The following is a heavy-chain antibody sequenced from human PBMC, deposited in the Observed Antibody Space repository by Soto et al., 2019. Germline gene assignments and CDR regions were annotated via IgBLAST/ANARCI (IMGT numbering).Heavy chain of an antibody. D-gene: IGHD2-15*01. CDR2: IYWDDDK. Sequence: QITLKESGPTLVKPTQTLTLTCTFSGFSLSTSGVGVGWIRQPPGKALEWLALIYWDDDKRYSPSLKSRLTIPMDTSKNQRVLTMTTMDPVDTATYYCAHRPSYCSGGSCSSGFDYWGQGTLVTVSS. J-gene: IGHJ4*02. V-gene: IGHV2-5*02. CDR1: GFSLSTSGVG. CDR3: AHRPSYCSGGSCSSGFDY.